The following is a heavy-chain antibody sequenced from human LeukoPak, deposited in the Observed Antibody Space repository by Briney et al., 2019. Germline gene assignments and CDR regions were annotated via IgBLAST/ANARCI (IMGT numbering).Heavy chain of an antibody. J-gene: IGHJ5*02. Sequence: SETLSLTCAVSGVSISSGGYSWSWIRQPPGKGLEWIGYIYHSGSTYYNPSLKSRVTISVDRSKNQFSLKLSSVTAADTAVYYCARGELELEWFDPWGQGTLVTVSS. D-gene: IGHD1-7*01. CDR1: GVSISSGGYS. CDR3: ARGELELEWFDP. V-gene: IGHV4-30-2*01. CDR2: IYHSGST.